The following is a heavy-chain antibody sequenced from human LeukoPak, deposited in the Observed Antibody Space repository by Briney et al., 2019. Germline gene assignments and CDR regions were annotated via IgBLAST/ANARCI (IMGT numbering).Heavy chain of an antibody. V-gene: IGHV3-53*01. Sequence: GGSLRLSCAASGFTVSSNYMSWVRQAPGKGLEWVSVIYSGGSTYYADSVKGRFTISRDNSKNTLYLQMNSLRAEDTAVYYCAREPPCGFGELTCRASYYYGMDVWGQGTTVTVSS. D-gene: IGHD3-10*01. CDR1: GFTVSSNY. CDR2: IYSGGST. J-gene: IGHJ6*02. CDR3: AREPPCGFGELTCRASYYYGMDV.